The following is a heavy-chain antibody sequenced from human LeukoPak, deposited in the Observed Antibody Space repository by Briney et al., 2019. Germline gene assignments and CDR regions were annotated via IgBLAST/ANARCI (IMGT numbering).Heavy chain of an antibody. D-gene: IGHD3-10*01. J-gene: IGHJ6*03. CDR1: GFTFSSYG. V-gene: IGHV3-30*18. CDR3: AKDGFRFGELRYYYYYYMDV. CDR2: ISYDGSNK. Sequence: PGGSLRLSCAASGFTFSSYGMHWVRQAPGKGLEWVAVISYDGSNKDYADSVKGRFTISRDNSKNTPYLQMNSLRAEDTAVYYCAKDGFRFGELRYYYYYYMDVWGKGTTVTVSS.